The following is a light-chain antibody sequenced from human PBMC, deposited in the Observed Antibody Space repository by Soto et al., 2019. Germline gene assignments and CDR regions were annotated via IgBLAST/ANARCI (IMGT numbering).Light chain of an antibody. CDR2: DVS. V-gene: IGLV2-14*03. J-gene: IGLJ2*01. Sequence: QSALTQPASVSGSPGQSIPIACTGSTSDVGGYDYVYWYQQHPGKAPKLMIDDVSNRPSGVSNRFSGSKSGNTDSLTISGLQDEDEADYYCGSYTSSRKILFGGGNKLTVL. CDR3: GSYTSSRKIL. CDR1: TSDVGGYDY.